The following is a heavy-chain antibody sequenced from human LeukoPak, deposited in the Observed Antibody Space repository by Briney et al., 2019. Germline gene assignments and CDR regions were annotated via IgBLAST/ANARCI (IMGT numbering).Heavy chain of an antibody. J-gene: IGHJ4*02. CDR2: FWAHGRSQ. CDR1: GFSLIKYG. Sequence: GSLRLSCAVSGFSLIKYGMHWVRQAPGKGLEWVAVFWAHGRSQYYADSVKGRFTISRDTATNTLYLQMNSLRAEDTAIYYCARDDDTSSHYSLFEYWGQGTRVTVSS. CDR3: ARDDDTSSHYSLFEY. D-gene: IGHD3-22*01. V-gene: IGHV3-33*01.